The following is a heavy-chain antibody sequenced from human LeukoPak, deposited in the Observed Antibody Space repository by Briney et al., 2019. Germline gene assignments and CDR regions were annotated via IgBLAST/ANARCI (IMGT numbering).Heavy chain of an antibody. Sequence: GGSLRLSCAASGFTFSSYSMNWVRQAPGRGLEWVSYISTSRSIIYYADSVKGRFTISRDNAKNSLYLQMNSLRAEDTAVYYCARGKIAAAARLFDYWGQGTLVTVSS. D-gene: IGHD6-13*01. J-gene: IGHJ4*02. CDR3: ARGKIAAAARLFDY. CDR1: GFTFSSYS. V-gene: IGHV3-48*01. CDR2: ISTSRSII.